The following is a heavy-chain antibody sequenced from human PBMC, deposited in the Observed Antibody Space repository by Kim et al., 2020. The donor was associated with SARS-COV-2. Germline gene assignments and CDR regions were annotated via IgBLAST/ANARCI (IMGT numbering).Heavy chain of an antibody. J-gene: IGHJ4*02. CDR3: AKDTRGYSGYVFDY. CDR1: GFTFDDYA. V-gene: IGHV3-43D*03. D-gene: IGHD5-12*01. CDR2: ISWDGGST. Sequence: GGSLRLSCAASGFTFDDYAMHWVRQAPGKGLEWVSLISWDGGSTYYADSVKGRFTISRDNSKNSLYLQMNSLRAEDTALYYCAKDTRGYSGYVFDYWGQGTLVTVSS.